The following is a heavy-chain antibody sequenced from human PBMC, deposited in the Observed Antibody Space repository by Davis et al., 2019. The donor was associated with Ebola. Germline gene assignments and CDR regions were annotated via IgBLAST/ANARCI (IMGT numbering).Heavy chain of an antibody. J-gene: IGHJ4*02. CDR1: GGSISSSSYY. V-gene: IGHV4-39*02. CDR3: ARDRYSSSWYGY. CDR2: IYYSGST. Sequence: SETLSLTCTVSGGSISSSSYYWGWIRQPPGKGLEWIGSIYYSGSTYYNPSLKSRVTISVDTSKNQFSLKLSSVTAADTAVYYCARDRYSSSWYGYWGQGTLVTVSS. D-gene: IGHD6-13*01.